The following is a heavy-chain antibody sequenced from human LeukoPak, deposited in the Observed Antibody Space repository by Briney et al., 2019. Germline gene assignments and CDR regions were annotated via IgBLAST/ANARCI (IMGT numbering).Heavy chain of an antibody. D-gene: IGHD5-18*01. V-gene: IGHV3-21*04. CDR3: ERDGYVGAHPGWLDP. Sequence: GGSLRLSCAALGITFSTYSMNWVRQAPGKGLEWVSSISSSSDYIYYADSVKGRFTISRDNAKNSVYLQMNSLGVEDRAGYYCERDGYVGAHPGWLDPWGQGTLVTVSS. CDR1: GITFSTYS. J-gene: IGHJ5*02. CDR2: ISSSSDYI.